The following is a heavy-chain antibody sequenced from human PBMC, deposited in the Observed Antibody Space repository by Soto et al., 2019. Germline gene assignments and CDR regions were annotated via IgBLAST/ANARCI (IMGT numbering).Heavy chain of an antibody. D-gene: IGHD6-19*01. J-gene: IGHJ4*02. CDR2: TYYRSKWYS. Sequence: SQTLSLTCAISGDSVSSSSTAWSWIRQSPSRGLEWLGRTYYRSKWYSDYAVSVKSRITINPDTSKNQFSLQLNSVTPEDTAVYYCARGSYYSGWVWGQGTLVTVSS. CDR3: ARGSYYSGWV. V-gene: IGHV6-1*01. CDR1: GDSVSSSSTA.